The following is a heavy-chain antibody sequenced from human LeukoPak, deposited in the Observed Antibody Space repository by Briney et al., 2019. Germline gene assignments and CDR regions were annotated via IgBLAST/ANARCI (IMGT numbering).Heavy chain of an antibody. J-gene: IGHJ4*02. CDR2: IYYSGST. CDR3: AREGSDAAPFDY. CDR1: GGSISSYY. D-gene: IGHD6-25*01. Sequence: SETLSLTCTVSGGSISSYYWSWIRQPPGKGLEWIGYIYYSGSTNYNPSLKSRVTISVDTSKNQFSLKLSSVTAADTAVYYCAREGSDAAPFDYWGQGTLVTVSS. V-gene: IGHV4-59*12.